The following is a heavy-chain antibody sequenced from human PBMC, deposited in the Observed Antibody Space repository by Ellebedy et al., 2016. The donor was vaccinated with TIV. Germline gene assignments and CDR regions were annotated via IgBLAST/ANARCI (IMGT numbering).Heavy chain of an antibody. CDR3: ARATVALY. CDR1: GFTFSSYG. D-gene: IGHD6-19*01. V-gene: IGHV3-30*03. Sequence: GESLKISCAASGFTFSSYGMHWVRQAPGKGLEWVAVISYDGSNKYYADSVKGRFTISRDNAKNSLYLQMNSLRAEDTAVYYCARATVALYWGQGTLVTVSS. J-gene: IGHJ4*02. CDR2: ISYDGSNK.